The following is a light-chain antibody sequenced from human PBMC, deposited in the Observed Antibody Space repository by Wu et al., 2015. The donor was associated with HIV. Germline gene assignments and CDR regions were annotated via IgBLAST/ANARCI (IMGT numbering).Light chain of an antibody. CDR3: QQYGSPQGT. CDR2: GAS. J-gene: IGKJ4*01. V-gene: IGKV3-20*01. Sequence: EIVLTQFPATLSLSPGERATLSCRASQSVASFLAWYQQKPGQAPRLLIYGASTRATGIADRFSGSGSGTDFTLTISRLESEDFGVYYCQQYGSPQGTFGGRTKVEIK. CDR1: QSVASF.